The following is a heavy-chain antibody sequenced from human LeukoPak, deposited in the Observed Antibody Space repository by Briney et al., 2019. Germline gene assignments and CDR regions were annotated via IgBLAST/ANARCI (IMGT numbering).Heavy chain of an antibody. CDR3: ARATSNGWDHYFDS. Sequence: KPSETLSLTCTVSGGSIRRANYYWGWIRQSPGKGLEWIANIYHSGSTYYNPSLQSRVTKSEDTSKNQFSLKLSSVTAADTAVYFCARATSNGWDHYFDSWGQGTQVTVSS. D-gene: IGHD6-19*01. V-gene: IGHV4-39*07. J-gene: IGHJ4*02. CDR1: GGSIRRANYY. CDR2: IYHSGST.